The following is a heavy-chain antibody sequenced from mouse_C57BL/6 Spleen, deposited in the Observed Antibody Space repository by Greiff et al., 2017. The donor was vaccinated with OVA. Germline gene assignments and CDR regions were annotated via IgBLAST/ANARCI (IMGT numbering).Heavy chain of an antibody. J-gene: IGHJ1*03. Sequence: QVQLKQSGPGLVQPSQSLSITCTVSGFSLTSYGVHWVRQPPGKGLEWLGVIWSGGSTDYNAAFISRLSISKDNSKSQVFFKMNSLQADDTAIYYCAKMTTYWYFDVWGTGTTVTVSS. CDR1: GFSLTSYG. CDR3: AKMTTYWYFDV. V-gene: IGHV2-4*01. CDR2: IWSGGST. D-gene: IGHD1-1*02.